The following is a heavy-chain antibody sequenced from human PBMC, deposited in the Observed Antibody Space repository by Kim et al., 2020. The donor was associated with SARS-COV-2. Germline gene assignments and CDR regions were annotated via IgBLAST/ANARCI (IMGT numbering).Heavy chain of an antibody. CDR2: T. CDR3: ASPLFGSGVDY. V-gene: IGHV5-51*01. J-gene: IGHJ4*02. Sequence: TRYSPSFQGQVTISADKSISTAYLQWSSLKASDTAMYYCASPLFGSGVDYWGQGTLVTVSS. D-gene: IGHD6-19*01.